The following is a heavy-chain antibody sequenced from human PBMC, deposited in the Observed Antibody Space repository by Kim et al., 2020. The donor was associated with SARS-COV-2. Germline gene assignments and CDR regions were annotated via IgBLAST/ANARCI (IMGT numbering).Heavy chain of an antibody. CDR2: INHSGST. CDR1: GGSFSGYY. D-gene: IGHD3-10*01. V-gene: IGHV4-34*01. CDR3: ARKDYYYGSGSYSGGFDP. J-gene: IGHJ5*02. Sequence: SETLSLTCAVYGGSFSGYYWSWIRQPPGKGLEWIGEINHSGSTNYNPSLKSRVTISVDTSKNQFSLKLSSVTAADTAVYYCARKDYYYGSGSYSGGFDPWGQGTLVTVSS.